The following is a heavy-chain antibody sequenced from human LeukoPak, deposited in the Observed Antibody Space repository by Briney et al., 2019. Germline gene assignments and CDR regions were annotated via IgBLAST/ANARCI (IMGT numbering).Heavy chain of an antibody. Sequence: ASVKVTCKASGYTFTGYYMHWVRQAPGQGLEWMGWINPNSGGTNYAQKFQGRVTMTRDTSISTAYMELSRLRSDDTAVYYCAICSSTSCAVDPWGQGTLVTVSS. D-gene: IGHD2-2*01. CDR2: INPNSGGT. CDR1: GYTFTGYY. CDR3: AICSSTSCAVDP. V-gene: IGHV1-2*02. J-gene: IGHJ5*02.